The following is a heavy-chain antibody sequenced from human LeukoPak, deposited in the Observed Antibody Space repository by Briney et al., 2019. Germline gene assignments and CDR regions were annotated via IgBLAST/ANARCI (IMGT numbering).Heavy chain of an antibody. V-gene: IGHV1-2*06. Sequence: ASVKVSCKASGDTFTGYYMHWVRQAPGQGLEWMGRINPNSGGTNYAQKFQGRVTMTRDTSISTAYMELSRLRSDDTAVYYCARGPPRFIAAAGTNFDYWGQGTLVTVSS. CDR3: ARGPPRFIAAAGTNFDY. D-gene: IGHD6-13*01. CDR1: GDTFTGYY. CDR2: INPNSGGT. J-gene: IGHJ4*02.